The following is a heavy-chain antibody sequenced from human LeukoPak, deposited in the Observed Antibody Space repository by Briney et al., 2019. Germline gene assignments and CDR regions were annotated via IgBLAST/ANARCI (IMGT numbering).Heavy chain of an antibody. V-gene: IGHV1-8*01. J-gene: IGHJ5*02. CDR1: GYTFTSYD. Sequence: GASVKVSCKASGYTFTSYDINWVRQATGQRLEWMEWMNPNSGNTGYAQKFQGRVTMTRNTSISTAYMELSSLRSEDTAVYYCARYGSYSSSLALDPWGQGTLVTVSS. D-gene: IGHD6-13*01. CDR2: MNPNSGNT. CDR3: ARYGSYSSSLALDP.